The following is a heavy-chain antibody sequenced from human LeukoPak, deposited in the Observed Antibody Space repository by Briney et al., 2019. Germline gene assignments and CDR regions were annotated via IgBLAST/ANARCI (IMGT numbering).Heavy chain of an antibody. D-gene: IGHD7-27*01. V-gene: IGHV3-23*01. J-gene: IGHJ4*02. CDR1: GFTVSSNY. Sequence: QSGGSLRLSCAASGFTVSSNYMSWVRQAPGRGLEWVSGISDGGSRTYYADSVKGRFTISRDDSKNTLYLQMNSLRAEDTAVYYCAKVQLGIGVDYWGQGTLVTVSS. CDR2: ISDGGSRT. CDR3: AKVQLGIGVDY.